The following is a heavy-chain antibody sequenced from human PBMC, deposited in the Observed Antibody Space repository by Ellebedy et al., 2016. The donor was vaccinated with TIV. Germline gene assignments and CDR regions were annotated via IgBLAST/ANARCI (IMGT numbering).Heavy chain of an antibody. Sequence: SETLSLXXTVSGYSISSGYYWSWIRQPPGKGLEWIGEINHSGSTNYNPSLKSRVTISVDTSKNQFSLKLSSVTAADTAVYYCARHSVVAGSSYWYFDLWGRGTLVTVSS. J-gene: IGHJ2*01. CDR2: INHSGST. CDR1: GYSISSGYY. CDR3: ARHSVVAGSSYWYFDL. D-gene: IGHD2-15*01. V-gene: IGHV4-38-2*02.